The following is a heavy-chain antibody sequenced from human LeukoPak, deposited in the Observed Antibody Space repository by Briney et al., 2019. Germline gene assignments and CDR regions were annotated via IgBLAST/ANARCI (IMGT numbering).Heavy chain of an antibody. CDR2: ISGSGGST. D-gene: IGHD2-21*02. CDR3: AKGQTGGDSSIDY. J-gene: IGHJ4*02. CDR1: GFTFSSYA. V-gene: IGHV3-23*01. Sequence: SGGSLRLSCAASGFTFSSYAMSWVRQAPGKGLEWVSAISGSGGSTYYADSVKGRFTISRDNSKNTLYLQMNSLRAEDTAVYYCAKGQTGGDSSIDYWGQGTLVTVSS.